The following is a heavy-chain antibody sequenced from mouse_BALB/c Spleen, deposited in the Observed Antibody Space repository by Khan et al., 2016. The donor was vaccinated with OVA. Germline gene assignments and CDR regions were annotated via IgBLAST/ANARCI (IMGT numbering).Heavy chain of an antibody. D-gene: IGHD1-1*01. V-gene: IGHV3-5*02. J-gene: IGHJ1*01. Sequence: VQLKESGPGLVKPSQTVSLTCTVTGISITTGNYRWSWIRQFPGNKLEWIGNIYYSGTITYNPSLTSRTTITRDTSKNRFFLEMNSLTAEDTATYYCARDYGSLYWYFDVWAQGPRSPSPQ. CDR2: IYYSGTI. CDR1: GISITTGNYR. CDR3: ARDYGSLYWYFDV.